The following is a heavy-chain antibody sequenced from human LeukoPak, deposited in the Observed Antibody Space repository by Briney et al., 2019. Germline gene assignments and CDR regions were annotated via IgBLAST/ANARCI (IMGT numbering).Heavy chain of an antibody. D-gene: IGHD5-18*01. CDR1: GITLSNYG. CDR3: AKDLGYSYGFYFDY. J-gene: IGHJ4*02. CDR2: ISDTGGRT. Sequence: GGSLRLSCAVSGITLSNYGMTWVRQAPGKGLEWVAGISDTGGRTNYADSVKGRFTISRDNPKNTLYLQMNSLRAEDTAVYYCAKDLGYSYGFYFDYWGQGTLVTVSS. V-gene: IGHV3-23*01.